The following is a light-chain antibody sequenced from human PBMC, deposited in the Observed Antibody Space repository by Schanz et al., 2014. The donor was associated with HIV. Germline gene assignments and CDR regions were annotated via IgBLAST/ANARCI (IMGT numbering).Light chain of an antibody. J-gene: IGLJ3*02. V-gene: IGLV8-61*01. Sequence: QTVVTQEPSFSVSPGGTVTLTCGLSSGSVSTSYYPTWYRQTPGQPPRTLIYNTDTRSSGVPDRFSGSILGNKAALTITGAQAEDESEYYCVLYLGSDMYWVFGGGTKLTVL. CDR1: SGSVSTSYY. CDR3: VLYLGSDMYWV. CDR2: NTD.